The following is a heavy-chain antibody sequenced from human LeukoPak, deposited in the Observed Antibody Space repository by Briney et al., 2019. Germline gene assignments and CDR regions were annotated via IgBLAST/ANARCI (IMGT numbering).Heavy chain of an antibody. D-gene: IGHD6-13*01. Sequence: GGSLRLSCAASGFTFSSYAMSWVRQAPGKGLEWVSAISGSGGSTYYADSVKSRFTISRDNSKNTLYLQMNSLRAEDTAVYYCAKLRTYSNSSRCFDYWGQGTLVTVSS. CDR1: GFTFSSYA. CDR3: AKLRTYSNSSRCFDY. CDR2: ISGSGGST. J-gene: IGHJ4*02. V-gene: IGHV3-23*01.